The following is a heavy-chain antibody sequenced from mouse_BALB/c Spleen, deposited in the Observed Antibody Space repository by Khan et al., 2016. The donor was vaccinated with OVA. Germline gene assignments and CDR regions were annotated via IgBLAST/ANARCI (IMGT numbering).Heavy chain of an antibody. V-gene: IGHV3-8*02. Sequence: EVELVESGPSLVKPSQTLSLTCSVTGYSITSGYWCWIRKFPGNKLEYMGYILYSGSTYYNPSLNSRISITRHTSQNQYYLQLNSVTTEDTATYYCARSTYRYAFAYWGQGTLVTVSA. D-gene: IGHD2-14*01. CDR1: GYSITSGY. CDR2: ILYSGST. J-gene: IGHJ3*01. CDR3: ARSTYRYAFAY.